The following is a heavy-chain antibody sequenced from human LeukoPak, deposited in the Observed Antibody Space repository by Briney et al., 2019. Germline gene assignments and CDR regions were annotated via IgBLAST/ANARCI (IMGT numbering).Heavy chain of an antibody. J-gene: IGHJ4*02. D-gene: IGHD4-17*01. CDR3: ARAYGDYFDY. CDR1: GFTFSSYD. V-gene: IGHV3-13*04. CDR2: IGNAGDT. Sequence: PSGSLSLSCAASGFTFSSYDRHWVRQVTGKSLEWVSTIGNAGDTNYPGSVKSRFTISRENAKTSLYLQMNSLRAGATAVYYCARAYGDYFDYWGQGTLVTVSS.